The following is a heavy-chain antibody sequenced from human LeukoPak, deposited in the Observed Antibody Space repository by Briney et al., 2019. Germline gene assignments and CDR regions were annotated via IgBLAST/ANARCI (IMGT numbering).Heavy chain of an antibody. CDR3: ARETYYYGSGHYYGMDV. Sequence: SETLSLTCTVSGGSISSYYWSWIRQPPGKGLEWIGYIYYSGSTNYNPSLKSRVTISVDTSKNQFSLKLSSVTAADTAEYYCARETYYYGSGHYYGMDVWGQGTTVTVSS. J-gene: IGHJ6*02. D-gene: IGHD3-10*01. CDR2: IYYSGST. V-gene: IGHV4-59*01. CDR1: GGSISSYY.